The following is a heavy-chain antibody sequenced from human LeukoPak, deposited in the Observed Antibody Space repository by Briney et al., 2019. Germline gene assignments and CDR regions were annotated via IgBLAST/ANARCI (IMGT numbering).Heavy chain of an antibody. CDR2: ISGST. V-gene: IGHV3-23*01. D-gene: IGHD2-2*01. CDR3: AKAAASYCSSTSCYGHYYYGMDV. J-gene: IGHJ6*02. Sequence: GGSLRLSCAASGFTFSSYAMSWVRQAPGKGLEWVSAISGSTYYADSVKGRFTISRDNSKNTLYLQMNSLRAEDTAVYYCAKAAASYCSSTSCYGHYYYGMDVWGQGTTVTVSS. CDR1: GFTFSSYA.